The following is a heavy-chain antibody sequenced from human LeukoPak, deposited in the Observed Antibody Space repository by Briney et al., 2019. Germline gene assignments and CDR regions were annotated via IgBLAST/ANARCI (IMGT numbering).Heavy chain of an antibody. J-gene: IGHJ2*01. Sequence: SETLSLTCAVYGGSFRGYYWSWIRQPPGKGLEWIGEINHSGSTNYNPSLKSRVTISDDTSKTQFSMKLSSVTAADTAVYYCARERRPLSVVATTHHWYFDLWGRGTLVTVSS. D-gene: IGHD5-12*01. CDR3: ARERRPLSVVATTHHWYFDL. CDR1: GGSFRGYY. V-gene: IGHV4-34*01. CDR2: INHSGST.